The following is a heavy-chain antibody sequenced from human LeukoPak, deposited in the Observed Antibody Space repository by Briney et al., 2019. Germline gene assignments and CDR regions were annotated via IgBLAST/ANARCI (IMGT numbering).Heavy chain of an antibody. Sequence: GGSLRLSCAVSGFTFSGFWMSWSRQAPGKGLEWVASINSDGSKGYYADVVKGRFTISRDNAKNSLYLLINSLRAEDTAVYYCARSSYSSSSSVWGQGTMVTVSS. J-gene: IGHJ3*01. CDR1: GFTFSGFW. V-gene: IGHV3-7*03. CDR3: ARSSYSSSSSV. CDR2: INSDGSKG. D-gene: IGHD6-6*01.